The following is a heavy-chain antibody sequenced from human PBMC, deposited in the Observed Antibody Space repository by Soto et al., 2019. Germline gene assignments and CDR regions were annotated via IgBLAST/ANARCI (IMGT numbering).Heavy chain of an antibody. CDR1: SGSISSSDHF. D-gene: IGHD6-25*01. V-gene: IGHV4-39*01. CDR3: AVVDSTGNWFDP. J-gene: IGHJ5*02. Sequence: SETLSLTCTVSSGSISSSDHFWAWIRRPPGKGLEWIGNIYYSGSTYYNPSLKSRVTISVDTSKNQFTLKLISVTAADTAVYYCAVVDSTGNWFDPWGEGALVTVSS. CDR2: IYYSGST.